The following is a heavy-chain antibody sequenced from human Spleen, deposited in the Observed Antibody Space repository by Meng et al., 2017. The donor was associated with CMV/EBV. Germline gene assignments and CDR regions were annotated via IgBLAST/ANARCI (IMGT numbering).Heavy chain of an antibody. CDR3: ARVGYCSSTSCYFDY. CDR1: GFTVSDHY. V-gene: IGHV3-53*01. Sequence: GGSLRLSCAASGFTVSDHYMNWVRQAPGKGLEWVSVIYSGGSSDYADSVKGRFTISRDNAKNSLYLQMNSLRAEDTTVYYCARVGYCSSTSCYFDYWGQGTLVTVSS. D-gene: IGHD2-2*01. CDR2: IYSGGSS. J-gene: IGHJ4*02.